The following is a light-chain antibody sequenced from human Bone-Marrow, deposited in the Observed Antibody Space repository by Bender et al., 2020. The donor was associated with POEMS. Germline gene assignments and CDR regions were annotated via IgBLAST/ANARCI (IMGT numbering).Light chain of an antibody. CDR2: DVS. J-gene: IGLJ3*02. CDR3: SSWDDSLSGWV. Sequence: QSALTQPASVSGSPGQSITISCTGTSSDIGDYNYVSWYQQHPGKAPKLMIFDVSDRPSGVSTRFSGSKSGTSASLAISDIQSEDEGDYYCSSWDDSLSGWVFGGGTKLTVL. CDR1: SSDIGDYNY. V-gene: IGLV2-14*01.